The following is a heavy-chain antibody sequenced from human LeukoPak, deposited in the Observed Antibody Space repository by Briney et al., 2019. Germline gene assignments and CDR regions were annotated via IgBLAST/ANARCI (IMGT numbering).Heavy chain of an antibody. V-gene: IGHV4-4*07. D-gene: IGHD2-2*01. J-gene: IGHJ5*02. CDR2: IYTSGST. CDR3: ARDWFPAARRREFDP. CDR1: GGSFSGYY. Sequence: PSETPSLTCAVYGGSFSGYYWSWIRQPAGKGLEWIGRIYTSGSTNYNPSLKSRVTMSVDTSKNQFSLKLSSVTAADTAVYYCARDWFPAARRREFDPWGQGTLVTVSS.